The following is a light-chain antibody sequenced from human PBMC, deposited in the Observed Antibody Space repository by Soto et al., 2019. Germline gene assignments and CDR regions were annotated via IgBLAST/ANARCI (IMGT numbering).Light chain of an antibody. CDR2: ATS. V-gene: IGKV3-20*01. J-gene: IGKJ2*01. CDR1: QNINTRY. Sequence: EIVLTQSPGTLSLSPGERATLSCRASQNINTRYSAWYQQKPGQPPSLLIFATSTRASGTPDRFNGSGSGRDFTLTISRLEPEDSAVYFCQQYDDSSRYIFGQGT. CDR3: QQYDDSSRYI.